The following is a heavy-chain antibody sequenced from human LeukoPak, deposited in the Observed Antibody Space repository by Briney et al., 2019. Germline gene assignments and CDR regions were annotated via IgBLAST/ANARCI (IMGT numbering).Heavy chain of an antibody. CDR1: GFTFSNYE. CDR3: AGTYPHDYGDYVEYFQY. Sequence: GGSLRLSCAASGFTFSNYEMNWVRQAPGKGLEWVSYISSSGNIVYNADSVKGRFTISRDNAKNSMYLVISSLRAEDTAVYYCAGTYPHDYGDYVEYFQYWGQGTLVTVSS. D-gene: IGHD4-17*01. CDR2: ISSSGNIV. J-gene: IGHJ1*01. V-gene: IGHV3-48*03.